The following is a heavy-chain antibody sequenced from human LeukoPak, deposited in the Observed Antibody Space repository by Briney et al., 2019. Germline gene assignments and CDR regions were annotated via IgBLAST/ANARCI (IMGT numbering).Heavy chain of an antibody. CDR1: GFTFSSYW. V-gene: IGHV3-74*01. CDR3: ARGASSSADY. Sequence: GGSLRLSCAASGFTFSSYWMHWVRQAPGKGLVWVSRIKPDGSYTSYADSAKGRFTISRDNAKNTLNLQMNSLRAEDTAVYYCARGASSSADYWGQGTLVTVSS. CDR2: IKPDGSYT. D-gene: IGHD1-26*01. J-gene: IGHJ4*02.